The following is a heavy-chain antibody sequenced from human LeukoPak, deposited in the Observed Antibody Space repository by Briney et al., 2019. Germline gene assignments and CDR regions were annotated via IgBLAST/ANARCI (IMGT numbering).Heavy chain of an antibody. D-gene: IGHD3-3*01. J-gene: IGHJ6*03. CDR2: IYTSEST. CDR1: GGSISSYY. Sequence: SETLSLTCTVSGGSISSYYWNWIRQPPGKGLEWIVYIYTSESTNYTPSLKSRVTISVDTSKKQFSLNLRSVTAADTAVYYCAGGNYYYYYIDVWGKGTTVTVSS. CDR3: AGGNYYYYYIDV. V-gene: IGHV4-4*09.